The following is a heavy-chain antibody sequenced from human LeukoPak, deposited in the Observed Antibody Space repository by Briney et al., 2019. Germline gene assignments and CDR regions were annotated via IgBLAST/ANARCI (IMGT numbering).Heavy chain of an antibody. CDR1: GGSISSSSYY. D-gene: IGHD3-3*01. CDR3: ARQVRFWSGPHGPDY. Sequence: PSETLSLTCTVSGGSISSSSYYWGWIRQPPGKGLEWIGSIYYSGSTYYNPSLKSRVTISVDTSKNQFSLKLSSVTAADTAVYYCARQVRFWSGPHGPDYWGQGTLVTVSS. CDR2: IYYSGST. J-gene: IGHJ4*02. V-gene: IGHV4-39*01.